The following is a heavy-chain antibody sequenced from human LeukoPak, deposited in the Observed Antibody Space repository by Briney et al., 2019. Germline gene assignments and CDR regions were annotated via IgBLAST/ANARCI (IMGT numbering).Heavy chain of an antibody. CDR2: INPNSGGT. CDR1: GYTFTGYY. Sequence: ASVKVSCEASGYTFTGYYMHWVRQAPGRGLEWMGWINPNSGGTNYAQKFQGRVTMTRDTSISTAYMELSRLRSDDTAVYYCARRRNPIVVVPAAVSPWFDPWGQGTLVTVSS. D-gene: IGHD2-2*01. CDR3: ARRRNPIVVVPAAVSPWFDP. V-gene: IGHV1-2*02. J-gene: IGHJ5*02.